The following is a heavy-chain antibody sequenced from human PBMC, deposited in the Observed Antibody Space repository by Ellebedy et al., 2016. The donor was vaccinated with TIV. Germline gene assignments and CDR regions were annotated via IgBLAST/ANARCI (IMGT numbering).Heavy chain of an antibody. V-gene: IGHV3-30-3*01. Sequence: PGGSLRLSCAASGFTFSSYAMHWVRQAPGKGLEWVAVISYDGSNKYYADSVKGRFTISRDNSKNTLYLQMNSLRAEDTAVYYCARDSRYYDSSGYYSYYYYYYGMDVWGQGTTVTVSS. CDR3: ARDSRYYDSSGYYSYYYYYYGMDV. J-gene: IGHJ6*02. CDR2: ISYDGSNK. D-gene: IGHD3-22*01. CDR1: GFTFSSYA.